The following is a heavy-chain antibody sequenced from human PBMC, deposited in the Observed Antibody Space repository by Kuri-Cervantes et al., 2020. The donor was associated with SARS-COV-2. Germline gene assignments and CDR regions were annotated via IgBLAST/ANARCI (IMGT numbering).Heavy chain of an antibody. CDR2: ISSSSSYI. CDR3: ARAFLRGGSDY. D-gene: IGHD1-26*01. CDR1: GFTFSSYS. V-gene: IGHV3-21*01. J-gene: IGHJ4*02. Sequence: GESLKISCAASGFTFSSYSMNWVRQAPGKGLEWVLSISSSSSYIYYADSVKGRFTISRDNAKNSLYLQMNSLRAEDTAVYYCARAFLRGGSDYWGQGTLVTVSS.